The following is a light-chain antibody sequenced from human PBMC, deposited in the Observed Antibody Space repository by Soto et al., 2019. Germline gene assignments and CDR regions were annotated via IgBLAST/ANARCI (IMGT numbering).Light chain of an antibody. CDR1: QTVGSGY. J-gene: IGKJ2*01. CDR3: QQYSNSPYT. Sequence: EIVLTQSPGTLSLSPGERATLSCRASQTVGSGYLAWYQQKPGQAPRLLIHTASTRAAGIPDRFSGSGSGSDFTLTISRLEPEDFALYYCQQYSNSPYTFGRGSKLEIK. CDR2: TAS. V-gene: IGKV3-20*01.